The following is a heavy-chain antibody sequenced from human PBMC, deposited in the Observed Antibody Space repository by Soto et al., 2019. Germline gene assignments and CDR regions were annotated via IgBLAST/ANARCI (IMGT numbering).Heavy chain of an antibody. J-gene: IGHJ4*02. CDR2: IYSGGST. Sequence: GGSLRLSCAASGFTVSSNYMSWVRQAPGKGLEWVSVIYSGGSTNYADSVKGRCTISRDNSKNTLYLQMNILRAEDTAVYYCAGVYGRASSYHYFDYWGQGTLVTVSS. CDR3: AGVYGRASSYHYFDY. D-gene: IGHD3-16*02. V-gene: IGHV3-66*01. CDR1: GFTVSSNY.